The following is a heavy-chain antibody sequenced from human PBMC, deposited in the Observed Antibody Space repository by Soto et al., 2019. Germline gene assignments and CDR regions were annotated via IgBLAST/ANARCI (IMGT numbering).Heavy chain of an antibody. Sequence: VASVKVSCKASGYTFTSYGISWVRQAPGQGLEWKGWISAYNGNTNYAQKLQGRVTMTTDTSTSTAYMELRSLRSDDTAVYYCARAPVVPAARYYYYMDVWGKGTTVTVSS. J-gene: IGHJ6*03. CDR2: ISAYNGNT. CDR3: ARAPVVPAARYYYYMDV. CDR1: GYTFTSYG. D-gene: IGHD2-2*01. V-gene: IGHV1-18*01.